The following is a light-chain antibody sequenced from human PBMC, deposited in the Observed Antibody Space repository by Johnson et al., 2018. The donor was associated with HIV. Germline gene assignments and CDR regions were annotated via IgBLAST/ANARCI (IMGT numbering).Light chain of an antibody. V-gene: IGLV1-51*01. CDR1: SSNIGNNY. CDR2: DNN. J-gene: IGLJ1*01. Sequence: QSVLTQPPSVSAAPGQKVTISCSGSSSNIGNNYVSWYQQLPGTAPKLLIYDNNKRPSGIPDRFSGSKSGTSATLGITGLQNGDEADYYCGIWDSGLSAYVFGTGTKVTFL. CDR3: GIWDSGLSAYV.